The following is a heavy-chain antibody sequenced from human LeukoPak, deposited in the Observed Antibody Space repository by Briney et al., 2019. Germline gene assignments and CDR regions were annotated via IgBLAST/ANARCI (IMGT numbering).Heavy chain of an antibody. Sequence: SENLSLTCTVSGGSINNYYWSWIRQPAGKGLEWIGRIYTRGSTNYNPSLKSRVTMSVDTSKNQFSLKLSSVTAADTAVYYCARGRYCSADICSGGDAFDIWGQGTMVSVSS. D-gene: IGHD2-15*01. V-gene: IGHV4-4*07. J-gene: IGHJ3*02. CDR2: IYTRGST. CDR1: GGSINNYY. CDR3: ARGRYCSADICSGGDAFDI.